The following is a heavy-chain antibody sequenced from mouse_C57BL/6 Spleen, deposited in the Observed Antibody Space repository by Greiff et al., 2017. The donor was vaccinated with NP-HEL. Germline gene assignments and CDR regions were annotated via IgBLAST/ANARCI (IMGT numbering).Heavy chain of an antibody. V-gene: IGHV5-9-1*02. J-gene: IGHJ3*01. D-gene: IGHD1-1*01. CDR3: TRDGYYGSSSLGFAY. Sequence: EVKLMESGEGLVKPGGSLKLSCAASGFTFSSYAMSWVRQTPEKRLEWVAYISSGGDYIYYADTVKGRFTISRDNARNTLYLQMSSLKSEDTAMYYCTRDGYYGSSSLGFAYWGQGTLVTVSA. CDR1: GFTFSSYA. CDR2: ISSGGDYI.